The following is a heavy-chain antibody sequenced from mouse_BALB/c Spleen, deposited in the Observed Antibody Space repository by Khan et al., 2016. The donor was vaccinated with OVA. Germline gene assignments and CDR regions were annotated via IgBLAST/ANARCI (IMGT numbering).Heavy chain of an antibody. CDR1: GYSITSEFA. Sequence: EVQLQESGPGLVKPSQSLSLTCTVTGYSITSEFAWNWLRQFPGNKLEWMGYISYSGNTRYNPSLKSLISITRDTSRNQFFLQLNSVTTEDTATSYCARKDYDDYDPFPYWGEGTLVTVSA. V-gene: IGHV3-2*02. CDR3: ARKDYDDYDPFPY. CDR2: ISYSGNT. J-gene: IGHJ3*01. D-gene: IGHD2-4*01.